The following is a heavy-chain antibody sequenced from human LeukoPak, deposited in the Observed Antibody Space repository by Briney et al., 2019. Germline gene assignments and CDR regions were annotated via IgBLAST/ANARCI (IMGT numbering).Heavy chain of an antibody. J-gene: IGHJ4*02. V-gene: IGHV1-69*13. CDR3: ARELMDIVATIPSGYFDY. CDR1: GGTFSSYA. CDR2: IIPIFGTA. Sequence: PMASVKVSCKASGGTFSSYAISWVRQAPGQGLEWMGGIIPIFGTANYAQKFQGRVTITADESTSTAYMELSSLRSEDTAVYYCARELMDIVATIPSGYFDYWGQGTLVTVSS. D-gene: IGHD5-12*01.